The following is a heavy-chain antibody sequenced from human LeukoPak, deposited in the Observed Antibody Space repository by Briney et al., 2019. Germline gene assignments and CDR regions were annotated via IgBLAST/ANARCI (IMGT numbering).Heavy chain of an antibody. D-gene: IGHD2-8*01. Sequence: SETLSLTCAVSGASISINYWWSWVRQAPGEGLEWIGEVLHTGSTTYNPSLKSRVTISVDTSKNQLSLEVTSATAADTAMHYCARNGAFSMDYWGQGILVTVSS. V-gene: IGHV4-4*02. J-gene: IGHJ4*02. CDR2: VLHTGST. CDR3: ARNGAFSMDY. CDR1: GASISINYW.